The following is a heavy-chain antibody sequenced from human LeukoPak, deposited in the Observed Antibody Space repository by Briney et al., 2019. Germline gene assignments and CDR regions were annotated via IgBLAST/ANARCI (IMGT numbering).Heavy chain of an antibody. J-gene: IGHJ6*03. Sequence: SESLSLTCAVYGGSLSGYYGRGVSQPRGKGREGGGEINHSGRTNYNPGLKRRVTISVDTSKNQFSLKLSSVTAADTAVYYCARGVVDYDILTGYRNYYYYMDVWGKGTTVTISS. CDR3: ARGVVDYDILTGYRNYYYYMDV. D-gene: IGHD3-9*01. CDR1: GGSLSGYY. CDR2: INHSGRT. V-gene: IGHV4-34*01.